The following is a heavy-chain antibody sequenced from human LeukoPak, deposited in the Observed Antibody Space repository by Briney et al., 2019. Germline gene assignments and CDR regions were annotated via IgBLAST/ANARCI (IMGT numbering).Heavy chain of an antibody. Sequence: GASVKVSCKASGYTFTSYAMNWVRQAPGQGLEWMGWINTNTGNPTYAQGFTGRFVFSLDTSVSTAYLQISSLKAEDTAVYYCARVYYDILTGYSWFDPWGQGTLVTVSS. CDR1: GYTFTSYA. J-gene: IGHJ5*02. V-gene: IGHV7-4-1*02. CDR2: INTNTGNP. D-gene: IGHD3-9*01. CDR3: ARVYYDILTGYSWFDP.